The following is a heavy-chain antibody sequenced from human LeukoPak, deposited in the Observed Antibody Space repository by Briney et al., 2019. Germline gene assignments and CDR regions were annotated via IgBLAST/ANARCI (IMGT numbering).Heavy chain of an antibody. J-gene: IGHJ4*02. CDR3: ARGWITAGAYYDY. CDR1: GFTFSSYW. CDR2: IHSDGSST. Sequence: PGRSLRLSCAASGFTFSSYWMHWVRQAPGKGLVWVSRIHSDGSSTSYADSVRGRFTMSRDNAKNTLYLQMNSLRADDTAVYYCARGWITAGAYYDYWGQGTLVTVSS. V-gene: IGHV3-74*01. D-gene: IGHD6-13*01.